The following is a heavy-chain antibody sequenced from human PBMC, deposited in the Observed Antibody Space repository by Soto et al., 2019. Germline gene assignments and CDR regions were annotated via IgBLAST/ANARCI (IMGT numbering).Heavy chain of an antibody. J-gene: IGHJ6*02. D-gene: IGHD6-13*01. V-gene: IGHV1-18*01. CDR3: ARDSSSRWVYYYDGMDV. CDR2: ISAYNGNT. CDR1: GYTFTSYG. Sequence: ASVKVSCKASGYTFTSYGISWVRQAPGQGLEWMGWISAYNGNTNYAQKLQGRVTMTTDTSTSTAYMELRSLRSDDTAVYYCARDSSSRWVYYYDGMDVWGQGTTVTVSS.